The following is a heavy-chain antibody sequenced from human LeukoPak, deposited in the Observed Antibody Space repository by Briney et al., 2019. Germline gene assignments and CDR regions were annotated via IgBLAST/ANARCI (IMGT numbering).Heavy chain of an antibody. CDR1: GFTFSTNS. V-gene: IGHV3-21*01. D-gene: IGHD2-21*02. CDR2: VTRSSNYK. CDR3: ARSAYCGSDCLSNLGY. J-gene: IGHJ4*02. Sequence: PGGSLRLSCAASGFTFSTNSMNWVRQAPGKGLEWVSSVTRSSNYKYYADSVKGRFTISRDNAKDSLYLQMNSLRAEDTAIYYCARSAYCGSDCLSNLGYWGQGTLVTVSS.